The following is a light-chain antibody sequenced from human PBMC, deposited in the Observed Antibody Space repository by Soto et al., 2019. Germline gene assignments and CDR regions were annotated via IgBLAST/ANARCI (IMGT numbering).Light chain of an antibody. CDR1: SSDIGGYNY. Sequence: QSALTQPPSASGSPGQSVTISCTGTSSDIGGYNYVSWYQQHPGKVPKLMISEVNKRPSGVPDRFSGSKSGNTASLTVSGLQTEDEADYYFSSYAGSNNWVFGGGTKLPVL. CDR2: EVN. CDR3: SSYAGSNNWV. J-gene: IGLJ3*02. V-gene: IGLV2-8*01.